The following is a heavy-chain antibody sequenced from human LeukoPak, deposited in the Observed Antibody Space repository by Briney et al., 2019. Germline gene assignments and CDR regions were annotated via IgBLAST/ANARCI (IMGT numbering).Heavy chain of an antibody. D-gene: IGHD3-22*01. CDR3: ARVGDSSGYYSYYFDY. CDR1: GFTVSSNY. CDR2: IYSGGST. J-gene: IGHJ4*02. V-gene: IGHV3-53*04. Sequence: GGSLRLSCAASGFTVSSNYMSWVRQAPGKGLEWVSVIYSGGSTYYADSVKGRFTISRHNSKNTLYLQMNSLRAEDTAVYYCARVGDSSGYYSYYFDYWGQGTLVTVSS.